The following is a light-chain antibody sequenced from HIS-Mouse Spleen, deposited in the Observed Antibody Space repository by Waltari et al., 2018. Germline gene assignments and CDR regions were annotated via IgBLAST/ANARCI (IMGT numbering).Light chain of an antibody. V-gene: IGKV1-9*01. CDR3: QQYNNWPYT. J-gene: IGKJ2*01. Sequence: DIQLTQSPSFLSASVGDRVTITCRASQGISSYLAWYQQKPGKAPKLLIYAASTLQSGVPSRFSGSGSGTEFTLTISSLQSEDFAVYYCQQYNNWPYTFGQGTKLEIK. CDR1: QGISSY. CDR2: AAS.